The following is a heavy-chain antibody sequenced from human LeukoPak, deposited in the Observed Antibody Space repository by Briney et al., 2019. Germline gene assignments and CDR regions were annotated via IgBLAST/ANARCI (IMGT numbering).Heavy chain of an antibody. J-gene: IGHJ4*02. CDR2: IRYDGSNK. Sequence: GGSLRLSCAASGFTFSSYGMHWVRQAPGKGLEWVAFIRYDGSNKYHADSVKGRFTISRDNSKNTLYLQMNSLRAEDTAVYYCAKDGENLGWLPAYFDYWGQGTLVTVSS. CDR3: AKDGENLGWLPAYFDY. V-gene: IGHV3-30*02. D-gene: IGHD3-3*01. CDR1: GFTFSSYG.